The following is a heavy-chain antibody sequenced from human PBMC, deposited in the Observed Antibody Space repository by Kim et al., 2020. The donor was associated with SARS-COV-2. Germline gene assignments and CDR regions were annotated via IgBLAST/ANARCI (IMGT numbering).Heavy chain of an antibody. CDR1: GYTFSNHD. CDR2: MNPNSGDT. CDR3: ARGSGGLLWFGELFFDS. D-gene: IGHD3-10*01. J-gene: IGHJ4*02. Sequence: ASVKVSCKASGYTFSNHDIVWVRQATGQGLEWMGWMNPNSGDTIYAQKFQGRVAMTSNTSITTAYMEVSSLRSEDTAEYFCARGSGGLLWFGELFFDSWGQGTLVTVSS. V-gene: IGHV1-8*01.